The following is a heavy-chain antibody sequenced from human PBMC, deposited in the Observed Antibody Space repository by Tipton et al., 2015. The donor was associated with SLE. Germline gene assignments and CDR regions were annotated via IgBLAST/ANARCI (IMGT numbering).Heavy chain of an antibody. J-gene: IGHJ3*02. V-gene: IGHV3-30*02. CDR2: IRYDGSNK. Sequence: GSLRLSCAASGFTFSSYGMHWVRQAPGKGLEWVAFIRYDGSNKYYADSVKGRFTISRDNSKNTLYLQMNSLRAEDTAVYYCVKEGGYSYGFAFDIWGQGTMVTVSS. D-gene: IGHD5-18*01. CDR1: GFTFSSYG. CDR3: VKEGGYSYGFAFDI.